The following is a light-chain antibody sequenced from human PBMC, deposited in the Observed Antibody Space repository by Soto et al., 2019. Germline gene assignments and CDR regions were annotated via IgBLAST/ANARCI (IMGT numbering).Light chain of an antibody. CDR2: EVT. CDR3: SSYTNINTRACV. J-gene: IGLJ1*01. CDR1: SGDIGSYNR. Sequence: QSALTQPASVSGSPGQSITISCTGTSGDIGSYNRVSWYQQHPGKAPKLITYEVTDRPSGVSNRFSGSKSGNKASLTISGLQAEDEAESYCSSYTNINTRACVFGTGTKLTVL. V-gene: IGLV2-14*01.